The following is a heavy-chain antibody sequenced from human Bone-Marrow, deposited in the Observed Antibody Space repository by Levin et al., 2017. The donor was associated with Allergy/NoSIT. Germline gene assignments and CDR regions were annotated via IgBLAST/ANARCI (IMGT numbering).Heavy chain of an antibody. V-gene: IGHV4-31*03. D-gene: IGHD3-10*01. Sequence: SETLSLTCTVSGGSIRRGGYYWTWIRQRPGKGLEWIGYIYHSGNTYYNPSLKSRVSISIDTSKNEFSLKLTSVEAEDTATYFCAREDHVGSATDNFGIYFDYWGQGSLVTVSS. CDR3: AREDHVGSATDNFGIYFDY. CDR2: IYHSGNT. CDR1: GGSIRRGGYY. J-gene: IGHJ4*02.